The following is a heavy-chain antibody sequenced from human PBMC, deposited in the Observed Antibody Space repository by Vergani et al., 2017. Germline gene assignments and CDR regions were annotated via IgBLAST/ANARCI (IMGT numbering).Heavy chain of an antibody. CDR2: IYYSGST. J-gene: IGHJ4*02. D-gene: IGHD6-13*01. CDR3: ARWEAAAGTFDY. V-gene: IGHV4-30-4*01. Sequence: QVQLQESGPGLVKPSQTLSLTCTVSGGSISSGDYYWSWIRQPPGKGLEWVGFIYYSGSTYYNPSLKSRVTISVDTSKNQFSLKLSSVTAADTAVYYCARWEAAAGTFDYWGQGTLVTVSS. CDR1: GGSISSGDYY.